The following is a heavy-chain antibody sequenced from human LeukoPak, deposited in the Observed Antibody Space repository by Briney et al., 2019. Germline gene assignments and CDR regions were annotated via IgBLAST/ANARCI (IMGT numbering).Heavy chain of an antibody. Sequence: ASVKVSCKASGYTFTGYYMHWVRQAPGQGLEWMGWMNPNSGNTGYAQKFQGRVTMTRNTSISTAYMELSSLRSEDTAVYYCARGRVGRIVLMVYARDWYFDLWGRGTLVTVSS. CDR1: GYTFTGYY. D-gene: IGHD2-8*01. CDR2: MNPNSGNT. V-gene: IGHV1-8*02. CDR3: ARGRVGRIVLMVYARDWYFDL. J-gene: IGHJ2*01.